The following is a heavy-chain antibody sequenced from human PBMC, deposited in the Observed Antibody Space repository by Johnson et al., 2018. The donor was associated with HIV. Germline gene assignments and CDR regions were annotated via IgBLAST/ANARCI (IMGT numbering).Heavy chain of an antibody. CDR3: AKDIASGYTNGGTLDI. CDR2: IGTAGDT. CDR1: GFTFSSYG. D-gene: IGHD6-19*01. J-gene: IGHJ3*02. V-gene: IGHV3-13*01. Sequence: VQLVESGGGVARPGGSLRLSCAASGFTFSSYGMHWVRQATGKGLEWVSAIGTAGDTYYPGSVKGRFTISRENAKNTVYLQMNSLRPEDTGLYYCAKDIASGYTNGGTLDIWGQGTMVTVSS.